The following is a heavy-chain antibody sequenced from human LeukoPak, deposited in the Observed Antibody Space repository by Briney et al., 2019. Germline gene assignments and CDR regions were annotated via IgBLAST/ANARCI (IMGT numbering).Heavy chain of an antibody. CDR3: ASRIAAAGTFLGRTVLY. D-gene: IGHD6-13*01. V-gene: IGHV1-69*04. J-gene: IGHJ4*02. CDR1: GGTFSSYA. Sequence: TSVKVSCKASGGTFSSYAISWVRQAPGQGLEWMGRIIPILGIANYAQKFQGRVTITADKSTSTAYMELSSLRSEDTAVYYCASRIAAAGTFLGRTVLYWGQGTLVTVSS. CDR2: IIPILGIA.